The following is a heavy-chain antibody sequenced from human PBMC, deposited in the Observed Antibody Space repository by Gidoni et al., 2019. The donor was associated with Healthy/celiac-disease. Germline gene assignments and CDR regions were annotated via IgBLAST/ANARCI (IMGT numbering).Heavy chain of an antibody. D-gene: IGHD6-13*01. CDR2: ISYDGSNK. Sequence: QVQLVESGGGVVKPGRSLRLSCAASGFTFSSYGMHWVRQAPGKGLEWVAVISYDGSNKYYADSVKGRFTISRDNSKNTLYLQMNSLRAEDTAVYYCAKGAAAGNFDYWGQGTLVTVSS. CDR1: GFTFSSYG. V-gene: IGHV3-30*18. CDR3: AKGAAAGNFDY. J-gene: IGHJ4*02.